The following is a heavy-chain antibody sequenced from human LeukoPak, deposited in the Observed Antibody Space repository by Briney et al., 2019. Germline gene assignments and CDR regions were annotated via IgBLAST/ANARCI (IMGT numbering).Heavy chain of an antibody. CDR2: ISGSGGST. CDR3: AKGGCSGGSCYYPYYFDY. J-gene: IGHJ4*02. CDR1: GFTFSSYA. D-gene: IGHD2-15*01. Sequence: GGSLRLSCAASGFTFSSYAMSWVRQAPGKGLEWVSAISGSGGSTYYADSVKGRFTISRDNSKNTLYLQMNSLRAEDTAVHYCAKGGCSGGSCYYPYYFDYWGQGTLVTVSS. V-gene: IGHV3-23*01.